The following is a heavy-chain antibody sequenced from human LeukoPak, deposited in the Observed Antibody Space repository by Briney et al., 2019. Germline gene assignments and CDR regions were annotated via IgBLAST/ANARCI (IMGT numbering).Heavy chain of an antibody. V-gene: IGHV3-23*01. CDR1: GFAFSSYA. CDR2: ISGSGGST. CDR3: ARFIGTASGYKRGYYYGMDV. Sequence: PPGGSLRLSCAASGFAFSSYAMSWVRQAPGKGLEWVSAISGSGGSTYYADPVKGRFTISRDNSKNTLYLQMNSLRAEDTAVYYCARFIGTASGYKRGYYYGMDVWGQGTTVTVSS. D-gene: IGHD1-1*01. J-gene: IGHJ6*02.